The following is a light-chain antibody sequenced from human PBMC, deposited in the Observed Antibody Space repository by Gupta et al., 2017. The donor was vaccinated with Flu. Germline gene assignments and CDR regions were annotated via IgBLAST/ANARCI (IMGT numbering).Light chain of an antibody. J-gene: IGLJ3*02. CDR3: VVDLGRGIRV. CDR2: NTN. V-gene: IGLV8-61*01. Sequence: TVTITCGLTSGPVSTDFYPSWYRQTPGQAPRALIYNTNTRSSGVPNRFSGFILGNKAAPAITGAQADDESHYYCVVDLGRGIRVFGGGTKLSVL. CDR1: SGPVSTDFY.